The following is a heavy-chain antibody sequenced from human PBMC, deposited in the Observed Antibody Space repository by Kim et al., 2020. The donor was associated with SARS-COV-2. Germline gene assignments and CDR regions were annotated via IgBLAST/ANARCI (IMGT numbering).Heavy chain of an antibody. Sequence: YAQKLQGRVTMTEDTSTDTAYMELSRLRSEDTAVYYCATDASGSGSYPDYWGQGTLVTVSS. J-gene: IGHJ4*02. V-gene: IGHV1-24*01. D-gene: IGHD3-10*01. CDR3: ATDASGSGSYPDY.